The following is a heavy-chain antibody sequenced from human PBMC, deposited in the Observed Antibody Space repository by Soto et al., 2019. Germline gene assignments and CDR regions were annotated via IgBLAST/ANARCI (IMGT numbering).Heavy chain of an antibody. CDR3: ARVGGMRKTYYDILTGPRFDP. D-gene: IGHD3-9*01. CDR2: INHSGST. J-gene: IGHJ5*02. V-gene: IGHV4-34*01. Sequence: SETLSLTCAVYGGSFSGYYWSWIRQPPGKGLEWIGEINHSGSTNYNPSLKSRVTISVDTSKNQFSLKLSSVTAADTAVYYCARVGGMRKTYYDILTGPRFDPWAQGTLVTVSS. CDR1: GGSFSGYY.